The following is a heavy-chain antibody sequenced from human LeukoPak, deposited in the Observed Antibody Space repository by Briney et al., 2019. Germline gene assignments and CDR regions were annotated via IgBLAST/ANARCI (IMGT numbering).Heavy chain of an antibody. J-gene: IGHJ3*02. CDR1: GGSISSSGYY. D-gene: IGHD2-21*02. CDR3: ASGYCGGACQLGGVDM. CDR2: IYYTGST. V-gene: IGHV4-39*07. Sequence: SETLSLTCTVSGGSISSSGYYWVWIRQPPGKGLEWIGSIYYTGSTYYNPSLRSRVTISVDTSKNQFSLKLTSVTAAGTAVYYCASGYCGGACQLGGVDMWGQGTMVTVSS.